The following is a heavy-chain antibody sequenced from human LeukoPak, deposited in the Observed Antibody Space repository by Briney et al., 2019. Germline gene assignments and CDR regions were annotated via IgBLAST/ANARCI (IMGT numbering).Heavy chain of an antibody. CDR2: VSDSGGTT. Sequence: GVSLRLSCAVSGITLSNYGMSWVRQAPGKGLEWVAGVSDSGGTTKYADSVKGRFTISRDNPKNTLFLQMNSLRPDDTAVYFCAKRGVVIRVILVGFHKEAFYFESWGQGALVTVSS. CDR3: AKRGVVIRVILVGFHKEAFYFES. CDR1: GITLSNYG. V-gene: IGHV3-23*01. D-gene: IGHD3/OR15-3a*01. J-gene: IGHJ4*02.